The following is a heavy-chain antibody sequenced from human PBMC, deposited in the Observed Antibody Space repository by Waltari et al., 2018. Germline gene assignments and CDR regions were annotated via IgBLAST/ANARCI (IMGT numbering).Heavy chain of an antibody. J-gene: IGHJ4*02. CDR1: RFPFSRYA. CDR2: VGGDGAAP. D-gene: IGHD4-4*01. CDR3: ATLYSDYADY. V-gene: IGHV3-23*01. Sequence: EVHLLESGGDLVHPGGSLRLSCAASRFPFSRYAMNWVRQAPGGGRGWVARVGGDGAAPSYADSVKGRFTIARDNSKTTLYLQMNSLRVEDTAVYYCATLYSDYADYWGQGTLVTVSS.